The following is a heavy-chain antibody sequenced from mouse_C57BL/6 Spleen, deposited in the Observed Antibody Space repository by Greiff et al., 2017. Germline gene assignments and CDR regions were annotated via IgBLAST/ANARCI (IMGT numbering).Heavy chain of an antibody. CDR3: ARGTNWEEYFDY. V-gene: IGHV1-64*01. J-gene: IGHJ2*01. CDR2: IHPNSGST. D-gene: IGHD4-1*02. Sequence: QVQLQQPGAELVKPGASVKLSCKASGYTFTSYWMHWVKQRPGQGLEWIGMIHPNSGSTNYNEKCKSKATLTVDKSSCTAYMQLSSLTSKDSAVYYCARGTNWEEYFDYWGQGTTLTVSS. CDR1: GYTFTSYW.